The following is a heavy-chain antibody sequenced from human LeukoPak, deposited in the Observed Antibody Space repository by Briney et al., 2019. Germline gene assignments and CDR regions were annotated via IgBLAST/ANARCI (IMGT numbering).Heavy chain of an antibody. CDR2: INPNSGGT. CDR3: AGRGIGAQEYYFDY. V-gene: IGHV1-2*06. CDR1: GYTFTGYY. D-gene: IGHD3-16*01. Sequence: ASVKVSCKASGYTFTGYYMHWVRQAPGQGLEWMGRINPNSGGTNYAQKFQSRVTMTRDTSISTAYMELSRLRSDDTAVYYCAGRGIGAQEYYFDYWGQGTLVTVSS. J-gene: IGHJ4*02.